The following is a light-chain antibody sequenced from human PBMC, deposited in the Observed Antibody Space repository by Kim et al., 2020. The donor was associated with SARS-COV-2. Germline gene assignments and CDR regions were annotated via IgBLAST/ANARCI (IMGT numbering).Light chain of an antibody. V-gene: IGLV3-1*01. CDR2: QHP. CDR1: NLGDKY. Sequence: VPPGQPASIPCSGPNLGDKYAYWYQQKPGQSPVLVIYQHPKRPSGISQRFSGFSSGNTATLTISPAQTIDEADYYCQAWDSGTAVFGGGTQLTVL. CDR3: QAWDSGTAV. J-gene: IGLJ2*01.